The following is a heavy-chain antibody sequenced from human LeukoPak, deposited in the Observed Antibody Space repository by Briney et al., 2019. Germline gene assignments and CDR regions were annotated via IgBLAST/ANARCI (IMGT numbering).Heavy chain of an antibody. V-gene: IGHV1-69*04. CDR2: IIPILGIA. CDR1: GGTFSSYA. D-gene: IGHD3-10*01. CDR3: ARVEYYYGSGSYEHYYYGMDV. Sequence: SVKVSCKASGGTFSSYAISWVRQAPGQGLEWMGRIIPILGIANYAQKFQGRVTITADKSTSTAYMELSSLRSEDTAVYYCARVEYYYGSGSYEHYYYGMDVWGQGTTATVSS. J-gene: IGHJ6*02.